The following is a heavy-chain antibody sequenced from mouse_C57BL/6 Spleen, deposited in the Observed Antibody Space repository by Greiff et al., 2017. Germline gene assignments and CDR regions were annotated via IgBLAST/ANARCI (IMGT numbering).Heavy chain of an antibody. CDR3: ARGAYYAMDY. Sequence: DVKLQESGGGLVKPGGSLKLSCAASGFTFSDYGMHWVRQAPEKGLEWVAYISSGSSTIYYADTVKGRFTISRDNAKNTLFLQMTSLRSEDTAMYYCARGAYYAMDYWGQGTSVTVSS. CDR2: ISSGSSTI. V-gene: IGHV5-17*01. CDR1: GFTFSDYG. J-gene: IGHJ4*01.